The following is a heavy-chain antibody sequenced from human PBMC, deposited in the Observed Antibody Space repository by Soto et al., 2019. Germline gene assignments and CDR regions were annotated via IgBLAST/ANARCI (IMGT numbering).Heavy chain of an antibody. Sequence: ASVEVSCKASGYTFTSYFMHWVRQAPGQGLEWMGIINPSGGSTSYAQKFQGRVTMTRDTSTSTVYMELSSLRSEDTAVYYCARDLGLTMVRGVVHRGGYGMDVWGQGTTVTVSS. CDR1: GYTFTSYF. CDR2: INPSGGST. CDR3: ARDLGLTMVRGVVHRGGYGMDV. V-gene: IGHV1-46*01. J-gene: IGHJ6*02. D-gene: IGHD3-10*01.